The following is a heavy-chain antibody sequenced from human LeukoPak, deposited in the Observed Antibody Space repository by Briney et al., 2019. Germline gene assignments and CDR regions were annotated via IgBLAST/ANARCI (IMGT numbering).Heavy chain of an antibody. CDR3: ARDSFPRVDYVDY. D-gene: IGHD2-15*01. Sequence: ASVKVSCKASGYTFTSYYMHWVRQAPGQGLEWMGWISAYNGNTNYAQKLQGRVTMTTDTSTSTAYMELRSLRSDDTAVYYCARDSFPRVDYVDYWGQGTLVTVSS. CDR1: GYTFTSYY. V-gene: IGHV1-18*04. CDR2: ISAYNGNT. J-gene: IGHJ4*02.